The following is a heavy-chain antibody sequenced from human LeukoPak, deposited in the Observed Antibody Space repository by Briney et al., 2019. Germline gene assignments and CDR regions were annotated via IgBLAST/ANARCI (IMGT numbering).Heavy chain of an antibody. CDR3: ARLREALNWFDP. CDR2: ISAYNGNT. D-gene: IGHD5-24*01. Sequence: ASVKVSCKASGYTFTSYGIIWVRQAPGQGLEWMGWISAYNGNTNYAQKLQGRVTMTTDTSTSTAYMELRSLRSDDTAVYYCARLREALNWFDPWGQGTMVTVSS. CDR1: GYTFTSYG. V-gene: IGHV1-18*01. J-gene: IGHJ5*02.